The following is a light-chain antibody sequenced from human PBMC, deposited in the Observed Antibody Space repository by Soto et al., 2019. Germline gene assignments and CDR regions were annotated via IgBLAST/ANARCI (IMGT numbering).Light chain of an antibody. CDR1: TSDVGGYED. J-gene: IGLJ3*02. CDR3: SCFAGANIWV. Sequence: QSVLTQPPSASGSPGQSVTISCTGSTSDVGGYEDVSWYQQHPGKAPKLMIFEVNKRPSGVPNRFSGSKSGNTDSLTVSGLQSEDEASYYCSCFAGANIWVFGGGTKLTVL. CDR2: EVN. V-gene: IGLV2-8*01.